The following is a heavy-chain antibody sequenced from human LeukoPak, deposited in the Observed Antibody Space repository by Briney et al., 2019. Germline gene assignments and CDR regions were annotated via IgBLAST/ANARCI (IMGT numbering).Heavy chain of an antibody. Sequence: GGPLRLSCAASGFIFSNYAMSWVRQAPGKGLEWVSAISYSGGITYYADSVKGRFTISRDNSKNTLYLQMNSLRAEDTAVYYCAKGTVDGGQYYYDTSGGQGTLVTVST. CDR3: AKGTVDGGQYYYDTS. J-gene: IGHJ4*02. D-gene: IGHD3-22*01. CDR2: ISYSGGIT. CDR1: GFIFSNYA. V-gene: IGHV3-23*01.